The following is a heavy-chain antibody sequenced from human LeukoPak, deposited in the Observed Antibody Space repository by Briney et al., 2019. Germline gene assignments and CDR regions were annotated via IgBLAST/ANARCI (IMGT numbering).Heavy chain of an antibody. CDR1: GFTFSSYA. J-gene: IGHJ4*02. CDR3: ARGLTFGGVIVLISPFDY. V-gene: IGHV3-30-3*01. D-gene: IGHD3-16*02. CDR2: ISYDGSNK. Sequence: QPGGSLRLSCAASGFTFSSYAMHWVRQAPGKGLEWVAVISYDGSNKYYADSVKGRFTISRDNSKNTLYLQMNSLRAEDTAVYYCARGLTFGGVIVLISPFDYWGQGTLVTVSS.